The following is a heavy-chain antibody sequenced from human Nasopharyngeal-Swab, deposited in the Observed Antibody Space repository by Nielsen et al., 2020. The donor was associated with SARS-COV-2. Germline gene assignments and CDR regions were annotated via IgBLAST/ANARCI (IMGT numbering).Heavy chain of an antibody. CDR1: GFTFSSYW. CDR3: ARGYYDFWRGYAGFDP. CDR2: INSDGSST. V-gene: IGHV3-74*01. D-gene: IGHD3-3*01. J-gene: IGHJ5*02. Sequence: GESLKISWAASGFTFSSYWMHWVRQAPGKGLVWVSRINSDGSSTSYADSVKGRFTISRDNAKNTLYLQMNSLRAEDTAVYYCARGYYDFWRGYAGFDPWGQGTLVTVSS.